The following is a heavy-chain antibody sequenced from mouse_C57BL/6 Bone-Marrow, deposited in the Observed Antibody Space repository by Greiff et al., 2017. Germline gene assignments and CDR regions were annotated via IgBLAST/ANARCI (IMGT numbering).Heavy chain of an antibody. J-gene: IGHJ2*01. CDR1: GYTFTDHT. CDR3: ARAGNPYYFDY. V-gene: IGHV1-78*01. CDR2: INPRDGST. Sequence: QVQLQQSDAELVKPGASVKISCKVSGYTFTDHTIHWMKQRPEQGLEWIGYINPRDGSTKYHENFKGKATLTADKSTSTAYMQLNSLTSEDSAVYFCARAGNPYYFDYWGQGTTLTVSS. D-gene: IGHD4-1*01.